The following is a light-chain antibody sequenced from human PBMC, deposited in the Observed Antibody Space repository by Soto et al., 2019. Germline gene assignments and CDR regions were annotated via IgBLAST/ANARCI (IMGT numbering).Light chain of an antibody. J-gene: IGLJ1*01. CDR1: SSDVGGYNY. CDR3: NSYTSKSTGV. V-gene: IGLV2-14*01. CDR2: EVS. Sequence: QSALTQPASVSGSPGQSITISCTGTSSDVGGYNYVSWYQQHPGKAPELIIYEVSNRPSGVSNRFSGSKSGNTASLTISGLQAEDEADYYCNSYTSKSTGVFGTGTKLTVL.